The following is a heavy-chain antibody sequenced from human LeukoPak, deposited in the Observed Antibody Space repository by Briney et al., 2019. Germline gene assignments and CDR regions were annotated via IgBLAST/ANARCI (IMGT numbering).Heavy chain of an antibody. Sequence: GGSLRLSCAASGFTFGSYGMHWVRQAPGKGLEWVAVISYDGSNKYYADSVKGRFTISRDNSKNTLYLQMNSLRAEDTAVYYCAKDVGKWESLHFFDYWGQGTLVTVSS. V-gene: IGHV3-30*18. D-gene: IGHD1-26*01. J-gene: IGHJ4*02. CDR3: AKDVGKWESLHFFDY. CDR2: ISYDGSNK. CDR1: GFTFGSYG.